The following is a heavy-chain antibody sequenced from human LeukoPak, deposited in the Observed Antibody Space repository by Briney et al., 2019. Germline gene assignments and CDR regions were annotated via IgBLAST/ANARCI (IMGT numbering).Heavy chain of an antibody. V-gene: IGHV4-4*02. CDR1: GASISSPNW. CDR3: ASAYYYYMDV. Sequence: PSGTLSLTCAVSGASISSPNWWSWVRQPPGKGLEWIGEIYHSGSTNYNPSLESRATISVDKSKNQFSLKLNSVTAADTAVYYCASAYYYYMDVWGKGTTVSVSS. CDR2: IYHSGST. J-gene: IGHJ6*03.